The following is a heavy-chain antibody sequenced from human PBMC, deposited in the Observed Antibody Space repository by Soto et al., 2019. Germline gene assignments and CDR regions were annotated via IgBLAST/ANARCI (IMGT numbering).Heavy chain of an antibody. Sequence: SETLSLTCTVSGGSISSYYWSWIRQPPGKGLEWIGYIYYSGSTNYNPSLKSRVTMTRDTSTSTVYLELSSLRSEDTAVYYCARETPGIAVAGDDYWGRGTLVTVSS. CDR1: GGSISSYY. CDR2: IYYSGST. D-gene: IGHD6-19*01. CDR3: ARETPGIAVAGDDY. J-gene: IGHJ4*02. V-gene: IGHV4-59*01.